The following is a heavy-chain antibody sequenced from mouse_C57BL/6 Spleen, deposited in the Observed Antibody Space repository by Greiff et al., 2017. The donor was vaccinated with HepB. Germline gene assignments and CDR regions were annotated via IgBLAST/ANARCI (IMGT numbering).Heavy chain of an antibody. V-gene: IGHV1-64*01. CDR2: IHPNGGST. D-gene: IGHD1-1*01. CDR3: ARYYGSSYGGYFDV. Sequence: QVQLQQPGAELVKPGASVKLSCKASGYTFTSYWMHWVKQRPGQGLEWIGKIHPNGGSTNYNEKFKSKATLTVDKSSSTAYMQLSSRTSEDSAVYYCARYYGSSYGGYFDVWGTGTTVTVAS. CDR1: GYTFTSYW. J-gene: IGHJ1*03.